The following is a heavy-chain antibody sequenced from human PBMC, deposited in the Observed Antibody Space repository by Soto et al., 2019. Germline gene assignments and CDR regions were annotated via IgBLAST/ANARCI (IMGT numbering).Heavy chain of an antibody. Sequence: SETLSLTCTVSGGSISSYYWSWIRQPPGKGLEWVGYIYYSGSTNYNPSLKSRVTISVDTSKNQFSLKLSSVTAADTAVYYCARERDGYNPNAFDIWGQGTMVTVSS. D-gene: IGHD5-12*01. CDR2: IYYSGST. CDR1: GGSISSYY. CDR3: ARERDGYNPNAFDI. V-gene: IGHV4-59*01. J-gene: IGHJ3*02.